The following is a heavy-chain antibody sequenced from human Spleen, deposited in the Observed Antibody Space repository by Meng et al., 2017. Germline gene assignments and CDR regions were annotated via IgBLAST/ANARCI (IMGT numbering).Heavy chain of an antibody. CDR3: ASGTPGRSYCDY. CDR1: GYTFTNYA. CDR2: FFKYVDT. J-gene: IGHJ4*02. D-gene: IGHD2-15*01. V-gene: IGHV1-18*01. Sequence: QMQLVHSGSQLKKPGASVKVSCKASGYTFTNYAMNWVRQAPGQGLKWMGWFFKYVDTYPAPKFQGRVTMTRDTHTNTAFMELRGLTADDTAVYYCASGTPGRSYCDYWGQGTLVTVAS.